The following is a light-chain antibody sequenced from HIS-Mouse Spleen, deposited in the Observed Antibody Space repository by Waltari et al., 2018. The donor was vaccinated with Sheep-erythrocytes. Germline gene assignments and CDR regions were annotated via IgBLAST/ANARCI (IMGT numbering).Light chain of an antibody. J-gene: IGLJ3*02. V-gene: IGLV2-11*01. Sequence: QSALTQPRSVSGSPGQSVTISCTGTSSDVGGYNYVSWYQQHPGKAPKLMIYDVSKRPSGVPDRFSGSKSGNTASLTSSGLQAEDEADYYCSSYAGSNNWVFGGGTK. CDR1: SSDVGGYNY. CDR2: DVS. CDR3: SSYAGSNNWV.